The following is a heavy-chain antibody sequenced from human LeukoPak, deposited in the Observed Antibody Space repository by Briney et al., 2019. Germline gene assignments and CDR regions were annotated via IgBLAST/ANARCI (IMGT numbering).Heavy chain of an antibody. Sequence: PSETLSLTCTVSGGSISSSSYYWGWIRQPPGKGLEWIGSIYYSGSTYYNPSLKSRVTISVDTSKNQFSLKLSSVTAADTAVYYCARLIGVGYSYGYRWFDPWGQGTLVTVSS. D-gene: IGHD5-18*01. J-gene: IGHJ5*02. CDR2: IYYSGST. CDR3: ARLIGVGYSYGYRWFDP. CDR1: GGSISSSSYY. V-gene: IGHV4-39*01.